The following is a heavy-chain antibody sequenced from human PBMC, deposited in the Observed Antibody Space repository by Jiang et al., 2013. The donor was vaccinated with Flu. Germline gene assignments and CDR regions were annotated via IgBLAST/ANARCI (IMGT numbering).Heavy chain of an antibody. J-gene: IGHJ6*02. CDR2: IWYDGRTK. V-gene: IGHV3-33*06. CDR1: GFSFSYSG. CDR3: AKDRHVSYYYNYYTMDV. D-gene: IGHD5-24*01. Sequence: PRRSLRLSCAASGFSFSYSGMHWVRQAPGKGLEWVAVIWYDGRTKFYVDSVKGRFTISRDNSKNTLYLQMNNLRAEDTAVYYCAKDRHVSYYYNYYTMDVWGQGTTVTVFS.